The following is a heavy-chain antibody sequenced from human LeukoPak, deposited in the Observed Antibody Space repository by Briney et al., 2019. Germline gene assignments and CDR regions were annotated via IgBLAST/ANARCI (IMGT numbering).Heavy chain of an antibody. CDR2: INPNSGGT. CDR3: ARTRSGRHWFDP. Sequence: ASVKVSCKASGYAFTGYYMHWVRQAPGQGLEWMGWINPNSGGTNYAQKFQGRATMTRDTSISTAYMELSRLRSDDTAVYYCARTRSGRHWFDPWGQGTLVTVSS. CDR1: GYAFTGYY. J-gene: IGHJ5*02. D-gene: IGHD6-19*01. V-gene: IGHV1-2*02.